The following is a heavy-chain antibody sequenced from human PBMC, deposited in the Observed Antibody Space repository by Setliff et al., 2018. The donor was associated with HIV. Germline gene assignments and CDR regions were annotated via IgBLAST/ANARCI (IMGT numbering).Heavy chain of an antibody. CDR2: MHPNSGAT. D-gene: IGHD6-19*01. CDR1: GYTFTASY. CDR3: ARGAWYSSGWYSSRYMDV. Sequence: GASVKVSCKTSGYTFTASYLHWVRQAPGQGLQWMGWMHPNSGATKCAQKFRDRVTLTGDTSISTASMELSSLKSDDTAMYYCARGAWYSSGWYSSRYMDVWGKGTTVTVSS. V-gene: IGHV1-2*02. J-gene: IGHJ6*03.